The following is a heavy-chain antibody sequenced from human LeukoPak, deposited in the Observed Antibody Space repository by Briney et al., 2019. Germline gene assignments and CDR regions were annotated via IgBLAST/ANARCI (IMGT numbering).Heavy chain of an antibody. D-gene: IGHD5-12*01. CDR2: INHSGST. CDR1: GGSFSGYY. CDR3: ARGTVATRLDAFDI. V-gene: IGHV4-34*01. Sequence: SETLSLTCAVYGGSFSGYYWSWIRQPPGKGLEWIGEINHSGSTNYNPSLKSRVTISVDTSKNQFSLKLSSVTAADTAVYYCARGTVATRLDAFDIWGQGTMVTVSS. J-gene: IGHJ3*02.